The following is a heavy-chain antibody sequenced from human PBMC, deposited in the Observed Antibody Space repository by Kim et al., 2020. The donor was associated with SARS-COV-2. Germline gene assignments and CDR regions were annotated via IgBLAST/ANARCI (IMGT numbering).Heavy chain of an antibody. V-gene: IGHV4-34*01. J-gene: IGHJ6*02. CDR2: INHSGST. CDR3: ARGRFRRGSGSYSEENYYYSGMDV. D-gene: IGHD1-26*01. CDR1: GGSFSGYY. Sequence: SETLSLTCAVYGGSFSGYYWSWIRQPPGKGLEWIGEINHSGSTNYNPSLKSRVTISVDTSKNQFSLKLSSVTAADSAVYYCARGRFRRGSGSYSEENYYYSGMDVCGQGTTVTVSS.